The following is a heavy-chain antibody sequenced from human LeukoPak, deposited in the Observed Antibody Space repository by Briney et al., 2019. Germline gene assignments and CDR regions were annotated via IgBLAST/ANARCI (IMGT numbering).Heavy chain of an antibody. CDR3: ARGGLSYYGSFDI. CDR2: ISSSSSYI. CDR1: GFTFSSYS. D-gene: IGHD3-10*01. Sequence: GGSLRLSCAASGFTFSSYSMNWVRQAPGKGLEWVSSISSSSSYIYYADSVKGRFTISRDNAKNSLYLQMNSLRAEDTAVYYCARGGLSYYGSFDIWGQGTMVTVSS. V-gene: IGHV3-21*01. J-gene: IGHJ3*02.